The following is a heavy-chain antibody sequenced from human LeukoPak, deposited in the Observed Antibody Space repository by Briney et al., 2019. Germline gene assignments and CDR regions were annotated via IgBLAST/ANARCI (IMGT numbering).Heavy chain of an antibody. CDR3: AGGFGFLIES. Sequence: GGSLRLSCAASGFTFSSYYMSWVRQAPGKGLEWVANIKQDGSEKYYVGSVKGRFTISRDNAKNSLYLQVNSLRVEDMAVYFCAGGFGFLIESWGQGTPVTVSS. CDR1: GFTFSSYY. D-gene: IGHD3-10*01. V-gene: IGHV3-7*04. J-gene: IGHJ4*02. CDR2: IKQDGSEK.